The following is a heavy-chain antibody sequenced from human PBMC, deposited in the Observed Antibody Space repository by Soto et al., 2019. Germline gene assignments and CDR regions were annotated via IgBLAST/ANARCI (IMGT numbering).Heavy chain of an antibody. D-gene: IGHD6-13*01. CDR1: GYTFTSYG. V-gene: IGHV1-3*01. CDR3: VRRHVSATGIDWFDP. Sequence: ASVKVSCKASGYTFTSYGIHWVRQAPGQRLEGMGWINAANGDTKYSPKFQGRVTITRDTSASTAYMELSSLRSEDTAVYYCVRRHVSATGIDWFDPWGQGTVLTV. J-gene: IGHJ5*02. CDR2: INAANGDT.